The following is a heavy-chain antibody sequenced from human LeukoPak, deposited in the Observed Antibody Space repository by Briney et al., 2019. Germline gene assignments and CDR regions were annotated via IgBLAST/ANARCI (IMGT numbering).Heavy chain of an antibody. J-gene: IGHJ6*03. CDR3: ARATYYYDSSGYYRRYYYYYMDV. V-gene: IGHV3-7*01. D-gene: IGHD3-22*01. Sequence: GGSLRLSCAASGFTFSSYWMSWVRQAPGKGLEWVANIKQDGSEKYYVDSVKGRFTISRDNAKNSLYLQMNSLRAEDAAVYYCARATYYYDSSGYYRRYYYYYMDVWGKGTTVTISS. CDR2: IKQDGSEK. CDR1: GFTFSSYW.